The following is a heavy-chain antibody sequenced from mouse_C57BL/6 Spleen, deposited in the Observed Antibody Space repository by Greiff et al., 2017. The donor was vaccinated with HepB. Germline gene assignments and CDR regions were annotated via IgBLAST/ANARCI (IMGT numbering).Heavy chain of an antibody. V-gene: IGHV3-6*01. Sequence: EVQVVESGPGLVKPSQSLSLTCSVTGYSITSGYYWNWIRQFPGNKLEWMGYISYDGSNNYNPSLKNRISITRDTSKNQFFLKLNSVTTEDTATYYCAREAKGSPYYFDYWGQGTTLTVSS. CDR3: AREAKGSPYYFDY. J-gene: IGHJ2*01. CDR2: ISYDGSN. CDR1: GYSITSGYY.